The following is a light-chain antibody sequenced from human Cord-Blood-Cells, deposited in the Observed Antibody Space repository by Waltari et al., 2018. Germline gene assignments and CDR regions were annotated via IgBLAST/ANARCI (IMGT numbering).Light chain of an antibody. Sequence: DIVLTQSPANLSLSPGERATLSCRASQSVSSYLAWYQQKPGQAPRLLIYDASNRATGIPARFSGSGSGTDFTLTISSLEPEDFAVYYCQQRSNWALTFGGGTKVEIK. CDR3: QQRSNWALT. CDR2: DAS. V-gene: IGKV3-11*01. CDR1: QSVSSY. J-gene: IGKJ4*01.